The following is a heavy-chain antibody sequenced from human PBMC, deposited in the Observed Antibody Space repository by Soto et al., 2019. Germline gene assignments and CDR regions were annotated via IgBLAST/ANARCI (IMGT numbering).Heavy chain of an antibody. V-gene: IGHV4-34*01. CDR3: ATLMGNYDILTGSLFDY. J-gene: IGHJ4*02. D-gene: IGHD3-9*01. Sequence: SETLSLTCAVYGGSFSGYYWSWIRQPPGKGLEWIGESNHSGSTNYNPSLKSRATISVDTSKNQFSLKLSSVTAADTAVYYCATLMGNYDILTGSLFDYWGQGTLVTVSS. CDR2: SNHSGST. CDR1: GGSFSGYY.